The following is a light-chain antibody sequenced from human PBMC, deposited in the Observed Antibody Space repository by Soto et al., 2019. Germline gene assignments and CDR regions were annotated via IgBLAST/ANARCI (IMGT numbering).Light chain of an antibody. CDR3: SSYTSSNKGV. J-gene: IGLJ1*01. V-gene: IGLV2-14*01. Sequence: QSALTQPASGSGSPGQSITISCTGTSSDVGGYNYVSWYQQHPGKAPKLMIYDVSNRPSGVSNRFSGSKSGNTASLTISGLQAEHEADYYCSSYTSSNKGVFGTGTKVTV. CDR1: SSDVGGYNY. CDR2: DVS.